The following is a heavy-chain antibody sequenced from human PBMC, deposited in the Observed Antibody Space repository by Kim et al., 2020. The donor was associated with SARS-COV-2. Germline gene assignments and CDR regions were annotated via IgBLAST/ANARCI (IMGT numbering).Heavy chain of an antibody. CDR1: GGSISSYY. CDR3: ARDGPGDNWNAQGWFDP. V-gene: IGHV4-59*01. Sequence: SETLSLTCTVSGGSISSYYWSWIRQPPGKGLEWIGYIYYSGSTNYNPSLKSRVTISVDTSKNQFSLKLSSVTAADTAVYYCARDGPGDNWNAQGWFDPWGQGTLVTVSS. J-gene: IGHJ5*02. CDR2: IYYSGST. D-gene: IGHD1-1*01.